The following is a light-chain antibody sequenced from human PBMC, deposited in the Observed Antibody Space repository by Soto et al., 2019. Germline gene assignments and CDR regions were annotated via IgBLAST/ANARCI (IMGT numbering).Light chain of an antibody. J-gene: IGLJ1*01. V-gene: IGLV2-14*03. CDR3: SSYTSTSTLV. CDR2: DVR. Sequence: QTALTQPASVSGSPGQSITISCTGTSSDVGYYNYVSWYQQHPGKVPKLMIYDVRYRPSGVSDRFSGSKSGNTASLTLSGLQAEDEADYYCSSYTSTSTLVFGTGTKVT. CDR1: SSDVGYYNY.